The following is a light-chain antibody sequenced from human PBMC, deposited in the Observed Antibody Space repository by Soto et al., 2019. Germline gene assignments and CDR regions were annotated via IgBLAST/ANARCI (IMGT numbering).Light chain of an antibody. Sequence: DLQMTQSPSSVAASVGDRVTITCRASQGVGNWLAWYQQRPGKAPRLLIYGASTLQSGVPSRFSGSGSGTDFTLTISSLQAEDFATYYCQQSNSIPPWTFGQGTKVEIK. CDR1: QGVGNW. CDR3: QQSNSIPPWT. CDR2: GAS. J-gene: IGKJ1*01. V-gene: IGKV1-12*01.